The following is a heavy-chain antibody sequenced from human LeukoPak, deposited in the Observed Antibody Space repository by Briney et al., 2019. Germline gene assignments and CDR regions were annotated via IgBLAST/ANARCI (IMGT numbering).Heavy chain of an antibody. CDR1: GYSISSGYY. CDR3: ARASHYDSSGYYFGY. D-gene: IGHD3-22*01. V-gene: IGHV4-61*01. Sequence: PSETLSLTCTVSGYSISSGYYWSWIRQPPGKGLEWIGYIYYSGSTNYNPSLKSRVTISVDTSKNQFSLKLSSVTAAGTALYYCARASHYDSSGYYFGYWGQGTLVTVSS. J-gene: IGHJ4*02. CDR2: IYYSGST.